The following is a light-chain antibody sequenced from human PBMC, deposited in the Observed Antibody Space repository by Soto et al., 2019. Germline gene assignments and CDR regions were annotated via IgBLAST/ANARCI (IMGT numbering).Light chain of an antibody. V-gene: IGLV2-8*01. J-gene: IGLJ1*01. CDR2: EVN. CDR3: CSYAGSSTYV. CDR1: SSDVGGYNY. Sequence: LTQPPSASGSPGQSVTISCTGTSSDVGGYNYVSWYQQHPGKAPKLMIYEVNKRPSGVPDRFSGSKSGNTASLTVSGLQAEDEADYYCCSYAGSSTYVFGTGTKVTVL.